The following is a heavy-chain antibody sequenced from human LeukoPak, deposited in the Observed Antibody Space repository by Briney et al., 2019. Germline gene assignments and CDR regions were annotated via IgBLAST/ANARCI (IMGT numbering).Heavy chain of an antibody. CDR1: GGSFSGYY. Sequence: SETLSLTCAVYGGSFSGYYWSWIRQPPGKGLEWIGEINHSGGTNYNPSPKSRVTISVDTSKNQFSLNLSSVTAADTAVYYCARRFGDPFDYWGQGTLVTVSS. V-gene: IGHV4-34*01. CDR3: ARRFGDPFDY. CDR2: INHSGGT. D-gene: IGHD3-10*01. J-gene: IGHJ4*02.